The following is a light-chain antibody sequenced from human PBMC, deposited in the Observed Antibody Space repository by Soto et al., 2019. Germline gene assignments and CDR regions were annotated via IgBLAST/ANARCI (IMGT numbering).Light chain of an antibody. CDR1: QSLSNW. CDR3: QQYSTYAT. Sequence: IQMTQSPSTLSASVGDRVTIRFRASQSLSNWLAWYQQKPGKAPKLLIFDVSSLESGVPSRFSGSGSGTEFTLTISSLQPDDFATYYCQQYSTYATFGQGTKVDIK. V-gene: IGKV1-5*01. J-gene: IGKJ1*01. CDR2: DVS.